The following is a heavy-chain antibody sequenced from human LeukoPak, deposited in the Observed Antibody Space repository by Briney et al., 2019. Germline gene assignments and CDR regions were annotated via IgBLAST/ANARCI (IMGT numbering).Heavy chain of an antibody. J-gene: IGHJ6*02. D-gene: IGHD2-8*01. CDR2: IYSGGST. V-gene: IGHV3-53*05. CDR1: GFTVSSNY. CDR3: ARAYCTNGVCYPYYYYGMDV. Sequence: GGSLRLSCAASGFTVSSNYMSWVRQAPGKGLEWVSVIYSGGSTYYADSVKGRFTISRDNSKNTLYLQMNSLRSEDTAVYYCARAYCTNGVCYPYYYYGMDVWGQGTTVTVSS.